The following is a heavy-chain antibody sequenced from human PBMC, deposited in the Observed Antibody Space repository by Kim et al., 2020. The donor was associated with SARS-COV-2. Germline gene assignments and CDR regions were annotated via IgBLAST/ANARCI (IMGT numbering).Heavy chain of an antibody. CDR3: ASLGGAQPVWYNWFDP. D-gene: IGHD3-16*01. V-gene: IGHV1-69*13. CDR1: GGTFSSYA. Sequence: SVKVSCKASGGTFSSYAISWVRQAPGQGLEWMGGIIPIFGTANYAQKFQGRVTITADESTSTAYMELSSLRSEDTAVYYCASLGGAQPVWYNWFDPWGQGTLVTVSS. CDR2: IIPIFGTA. J-gene: IGHJ5*02.